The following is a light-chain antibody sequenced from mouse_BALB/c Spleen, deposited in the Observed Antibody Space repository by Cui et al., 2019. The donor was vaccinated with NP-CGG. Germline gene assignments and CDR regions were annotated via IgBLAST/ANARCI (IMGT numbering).Light chain of an antibody. Sequence: QAVVTQESALITSPGETVTLTCRSSTVAVTTSNYANWVQEKPDHLFTGLIGGTNNRAPGVPARFSGSLIGDKAALTITGAQTEDEAIYFCALWYSNHWVFGGGTKLTVL. CDR3: ALWYSNHWV. CDR1: TVAVTTSNY. CDR2: GTN. J-gene: IGLJ1*01. V-gene: IGLV1*01.